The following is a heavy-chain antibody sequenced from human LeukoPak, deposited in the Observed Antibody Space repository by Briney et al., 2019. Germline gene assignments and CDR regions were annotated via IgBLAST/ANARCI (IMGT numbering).Heavy chain of an antibody. CDR3: AKGSSSGRPYFFDY. CDR2: ISGNSGSDT. D-gene: IGHD3-10*01. V-gene: IGHV3-23*01. CDR1: GFTFSSYA. Sequence: AGGSLRLSCAASGFTFSSYAMGWVRQAPGKGLEWFSAISGNSGSDTYYADAVKGRFTISRDNSKTTLHLEMNSLRAEDTAVYYCAKGSSSGRPYFFDYWGQGSLVAVSS. J-gene: IGHJ4*02.